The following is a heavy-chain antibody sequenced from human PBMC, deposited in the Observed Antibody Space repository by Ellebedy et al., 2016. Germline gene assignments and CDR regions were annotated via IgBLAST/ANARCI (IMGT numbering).Heavy chain of an antibody. Sequence: SETLSLXXTVSGDSISSGSYYWTWIRQPAGKGLEWIGRIYASGSTNYNPSLKSRLTLSVDTSKTQFSLRLSSVTAADTAIYYCANRYCSSSRCSAYYMDVWGKGTTVTVSS. D-gene: IGHD2-15*01. CDR2: IYASGST. CDR1: GDSISSGSYY. CDR3: ANRYCSSSRCSAYYMDV. V-gene: IGHV4-61*02. J-gene: IGHJ6*03.